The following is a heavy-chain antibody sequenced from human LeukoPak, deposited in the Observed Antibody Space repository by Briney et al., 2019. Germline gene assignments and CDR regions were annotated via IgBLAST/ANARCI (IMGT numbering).Heavy chain of an antibody. J-gene: IGHJ4*02. CDR2: ISAYNGNT. CDR3: VIVGGSGSYIDY. D-gene: IGHD3-10*01. Sequence: EASVKVSCKASGYTFTSYGISWVRQAPGQGLEWMGWISAYNGNTNYAQKLQGRVTMTTDTSTSTACMELRSLRSDDTAVYYCVIVGGSGSYIDYWGQGTLVTVSS. CDR1: GYTFTSYG. V-gene: IGHV1-18*04.